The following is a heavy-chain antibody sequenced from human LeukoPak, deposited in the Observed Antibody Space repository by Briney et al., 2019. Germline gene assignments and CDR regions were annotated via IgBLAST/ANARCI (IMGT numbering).Heavy chain of an antibody. CDR3: AASYDSSGYYPGY. CDR1: GGFFSGYY. CDR2: INHSGST. Sequence: PSETLSLTCAVYGGFFSGYYWSWIRQPPGKGLEWIGEINHSGSTNYNPSLKSRVTISVDTSKNQFSLKLSSVTAADTAVYYCAASYDSSGYYPGYWGQGTLVTVSS. V-gene: IGHV4-34*01. J-gene: IGHJ4*02. D-gene: IGHD3-22*01.